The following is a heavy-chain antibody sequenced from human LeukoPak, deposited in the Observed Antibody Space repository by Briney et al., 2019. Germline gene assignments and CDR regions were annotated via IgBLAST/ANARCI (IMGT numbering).Heavy chain of an antibody. J-gene: IGHJ5*02. CDR1: GGSFSGYY. CDR2: INHSGST. D-gene: IGHD3-16*02. V-gene: IGHV4-34*01. Sequence: SETLSLTCAVYGGSFSGYYWSWIRQPPGKGLEWIGEINHSGSTNYNPSLKSRVTISVDTSKNQFSLTLSSVTAADTAVYYCARGPSYDYVWGSYRYGWFDPWGQGTLVTVSS. CDR3: ARGPSYDYVWGSYRYGWFDP.